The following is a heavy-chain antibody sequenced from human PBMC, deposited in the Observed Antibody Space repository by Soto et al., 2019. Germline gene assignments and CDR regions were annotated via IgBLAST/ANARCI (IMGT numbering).Heavy chain of an antibody. CDR3: AHSSGWLSDQ. D-gene: IGHD6-19*01. CDR2: IYWDDTK. Sequence: QITLKESGPTLVKPTQTLTLTCTFSGFSLSDSAVGVNWIRQPPGKPLEWLALIYWDDTKHYSSSLRNRLTITKDTSKNQVVLTMTNMDPVDTATYYCAHSSGWLSDQWGQGTLVTVSS. J-gene: IGHJ4*02. V-gene: IGHV2-5*02. CDR1: GFSLSDSAVG.